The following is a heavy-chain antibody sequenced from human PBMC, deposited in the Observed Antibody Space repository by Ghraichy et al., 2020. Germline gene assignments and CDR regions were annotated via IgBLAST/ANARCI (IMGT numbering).Heavy chain of an antibody. J-gene: IGHJ4*02. CDR1: GYTFTSYG. D-gene: IGHD3-16*02. V-gene: IGHV1-18*01. Sequence: ASVKVSCKASGYTFTSYGISWVRQAPGQGLEWMGWISAYNGNTNYAQKLQGRVTMTTDTSTSTAYMELRSLRSDDTAVYYCARDYDYVWGSYRYQQDDYWGQGTLVTVSS. CDR2: ISAYNGNT. CDR3: ARDYDYVWGSYRYQQDDY.